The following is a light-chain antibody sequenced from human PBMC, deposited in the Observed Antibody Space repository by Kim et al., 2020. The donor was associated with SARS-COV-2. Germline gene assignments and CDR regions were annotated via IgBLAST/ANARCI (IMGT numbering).Light chain of an antibody. CDR1: SSNLGSNA. CDR2: GDN. V-gene: IGLV1-44*01. CDR3: AAWDDSLNVL. J-gene: IGLJ3*02. Sequence: QSVLTQPPSASGTPGQRVTISCSGSSSNLGSNAANWYRQLPGTAPKLLIYGDNQRPSGVPDQFSGSRSGTSASLAISGLQFEDEAHYYCAAWDDSLNVLFGGGTQLTVL.